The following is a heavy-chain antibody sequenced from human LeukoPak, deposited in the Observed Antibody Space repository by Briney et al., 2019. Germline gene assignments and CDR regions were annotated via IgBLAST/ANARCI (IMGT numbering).Heavy chain of an antibody. V-gene: IGHV4-34*01. D-gene: IGHD2-8*01. CDR1: GGSFSGYY. Sequence: SETLSLTCAVYGGSFSGYYWSWIRQPPGKGLEWIGEINHSGSTNYNPSLKSRVTISVDTSKNQFSLKLSSVTAADTAVYYCARHVRIGRFDPWGQGTLVTVSS. CDR3: ARHVRIGRFDP. CDR2: INHSGST. J-gene: IGHJ5*02.